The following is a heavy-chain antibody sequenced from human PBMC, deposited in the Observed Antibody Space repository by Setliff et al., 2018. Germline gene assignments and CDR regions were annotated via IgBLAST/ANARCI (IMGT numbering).Heavy chain of an antibody. D-gene: IGHD4-17*01. CDR1: GESFSNNY. J-gene: IGHJ3*02. CDR3: SRPHGGDYAFDI. CDR2: SSHSGST. Sequence: SETLSLTCIVYGESFSNNYWGWIRQPPGKGLEWIGESSHSGSTSYDPSLKSRLTMSVDTSRNQISLTLSSVTAADTAVYYCSRPHGGDYAFDIWGQGTMVT. V-gene: IGHV4-34*10.